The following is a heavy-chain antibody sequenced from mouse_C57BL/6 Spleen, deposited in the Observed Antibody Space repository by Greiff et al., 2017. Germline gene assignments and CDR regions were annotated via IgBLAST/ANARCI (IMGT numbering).Heavy chain of an antibody. V-gene: IGHV2-9-1*01. CDR3: ASLTAWFAY. CDR2: IWTGGGT. D-gene: IGHD4-1*01. CDR1: GFSLTSYA. J-gene: IGHJ3*01. Sequence: VQGVESGPGLVAPSQSLSITCTVSGFSLTSYAISWVRQPPGKGLEWLGVIWTGGGTNYNSALKYRLSISKDNSKSQVFLKMNSLQTDDTARYYCASLTAWFAYWGQGTLVTVSA.